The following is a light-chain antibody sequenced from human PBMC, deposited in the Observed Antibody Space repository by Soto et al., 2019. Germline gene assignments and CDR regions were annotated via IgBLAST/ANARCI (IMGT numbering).Light chain of an antibody. J-gene: IGLJ2*01. CDR3: GTWDSSLSAGWGV. Sequence: QSVLTQPPSVSAAPGQKVTISCSGSSSDIGNNYVSWYQHIPGTAPKLLIYDNNKRPSGIPDRFSGSKSGTSATLGITGLQAGDEADYYCGTWDSSLSAGWGVFGGGTKLTVL. CDR2: DNN. V-gene: IGLV1-51*01. CDR1: SSDIGNNY.